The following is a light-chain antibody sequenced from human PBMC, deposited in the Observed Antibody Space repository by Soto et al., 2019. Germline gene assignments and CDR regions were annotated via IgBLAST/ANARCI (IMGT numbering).Light chain of an antibody. Sequence: DIQMTQSPSSLSASVGDRVTITCRASQGISNYLAWYQQKPGKVPKLLIYDASTLQSGVPSRFSGSRSGTEFTLTISSLQPEDFATYYCQQLNGYVALTFGGGTKVEIK. CDR3: QQLNGYVALT. CDR1: QGISNY. J-gene: IGKJ4*01. V-gene: IGKV1-9*01. CDR2: DAS.